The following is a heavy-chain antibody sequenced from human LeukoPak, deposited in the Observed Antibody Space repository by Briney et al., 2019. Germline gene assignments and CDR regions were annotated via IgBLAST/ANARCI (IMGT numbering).Heavy chain of an antibody. CDR1: GYSISSGYY. Sequence: PSETLSLTCAVSGYSISSGYYWGWIRQPTGKGLEWIGSIYHSGSTYYNPSLKSRVTISVDTSKNQFSLKLSSVTAADTAVYYCARHEYGAVGYWGQGTLVTVSS. CDR2: IYHSGST. CDR3: ARHEYGAVGY. V-gene: IGHV4-38-2*01. D-gene: IGHD4/OR15-4a*01. J-gene: IGHJ4*02.